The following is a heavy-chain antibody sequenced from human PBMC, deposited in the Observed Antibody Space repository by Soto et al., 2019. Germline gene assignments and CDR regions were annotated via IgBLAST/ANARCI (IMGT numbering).Heavy chain of an antibody. CDR1: GYTFTSYA. D-gene: IGHD1-7*01. J-gene: IGHJ4*02. CDR2: INAGNGNT. CDR3: ARNGDRELETVIDY. V-gene: IGHV1-3*01. Sequence: GASVKVSCKASGYTFTSYAMHWVRQAPGQRLEWMGWINAGNGNTKYSQKFQGRVTITRDTSASTAYMELSSLRSEDTAVYYCARNGDRELETVIDYWGQGTLDTVSS.